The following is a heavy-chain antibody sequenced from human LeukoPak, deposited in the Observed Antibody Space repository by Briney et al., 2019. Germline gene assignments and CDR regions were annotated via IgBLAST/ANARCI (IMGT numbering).Heavy chain of an antibody. D-gene: IGHD6-13*01. CDR1: GGTFSSYA. CDR2: IIPIFGTA. Sequence: SVKVSCKASGGTFSSYAISWVRQAPGQGLEWMGGIIPIFGTANYAQKFQGRVTITTDESTSTAYMELSSLRSEDTAVYYCARPARFSSSPFDYWGQGTLVIVSS. J-gene: IGHJ4*02. CDR3: ARPARFSSSPFDY. V-gene: IGHV1-69*05.